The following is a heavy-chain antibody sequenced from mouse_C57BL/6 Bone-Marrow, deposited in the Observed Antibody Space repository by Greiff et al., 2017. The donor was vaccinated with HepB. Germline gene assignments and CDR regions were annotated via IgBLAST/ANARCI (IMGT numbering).Heavy chain of an antibody. J-gene: IGHJ4*01. CDR3: ARGAITTVPYYAMDY. D-gene: IGHD1-1*01. CDR2: ISDGGSYT. V-gene: IGHV5-4*03. Sequence: DVMLVESGGGLVKPGGSLKLSCAASGFTFSSYAMSWVRQTPEKRLEWVATISDGGSYTYYPDNVKGRFTISRDNAKNNLYLQMSHLKSEDTAMYYCARGAITTVPYYAMDYWGQGTSVTVSS. CDR1: GFTFSSYA.